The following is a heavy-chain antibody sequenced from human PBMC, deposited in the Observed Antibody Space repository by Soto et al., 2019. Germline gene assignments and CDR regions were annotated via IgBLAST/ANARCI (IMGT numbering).Heavy chain of an antibody. Sequence: PSETLSLTCTVTGDSVNSYYWSWMRQPPGKGLEWIGYVYYSGSPNYNPSLKSRVTISVDTSKNQFSLSMTSVTAADTAVYYCARGSALLFYYFDYWGQGTPVTVSS. CDR1: GDSVNSYY. V-gene: IGHV4-59*08. J-gene: IGHJ4*02. CDR3: ARGSALLFYYFDY. CDR2: VYYSGSP.